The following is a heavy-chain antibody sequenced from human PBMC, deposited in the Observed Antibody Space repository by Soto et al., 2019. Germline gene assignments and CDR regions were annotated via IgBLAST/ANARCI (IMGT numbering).Heavy chain of an antibody. CDR1: GFTFSNAW. J-gene: IGHJ3*02. D-gene: IGHD3-10*01. Sequence: EVQLVESGGGLVKPGGSLRLSCAASGFTFSNAWMNWVRQAPGKGLEWVGRIKSKTDGGTTDYAAPVKGRFTISRDDSQNTLYLQMNSLKSEDTAVYYCTSDQVLLWFGFSDAFDIWGQGTMVTFSS. CDR3: TSDQVLLWFGFSDAFDI. V-gene: IGHV3-15*07. CDR2: IKSKTDGGTT.